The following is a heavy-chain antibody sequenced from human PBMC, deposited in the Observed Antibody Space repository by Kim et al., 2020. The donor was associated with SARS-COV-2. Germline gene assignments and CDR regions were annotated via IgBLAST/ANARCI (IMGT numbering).Heavy chain of an antibody. V-gene: IGHV4-59*08. J-gene: IGHJ2*01. CDR1: GGSISSYY. CDR3: ARHIRDGYNYWYFDL. D-gene: IGHD5-12*01. Sequence: SETLSLTCTVSGGSISSYYWSWIRQPPGKGLEWIGYIYYSGSTNYNPSLKSRVTISVDTSKNQFSLKLSSVTAADTAVYYCARHIRDGYNYWYFDLWGRGTLVTVSS. CDR2: IYYSGST.